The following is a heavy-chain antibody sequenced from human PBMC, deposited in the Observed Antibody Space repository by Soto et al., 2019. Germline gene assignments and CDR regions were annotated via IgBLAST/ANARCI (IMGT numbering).Heavy chain of an antibody. CDR3: ARVVRYFDTPYGMDV. Sequence: SLRLSCAAYGFTFSNYAMSWVRQAPGKGLEWVSGIGGSGSNTYYADSVKGRFTISRDNSKNTLFLQMNSLRAEDTAEYYCARVVRYFDTPYGMDVWGQGTTVTVSS. D-gene: IGHD3-9*01. V-gene: IGHV3-23*01. CDR2: IGGSGSNT. CDR1: GFTFSNYA. J-gene: IGHJ6*02.